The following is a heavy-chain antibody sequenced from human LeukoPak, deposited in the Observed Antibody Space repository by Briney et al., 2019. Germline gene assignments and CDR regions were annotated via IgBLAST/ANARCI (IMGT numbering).Heavy chain of an antibody. CDR1: GYTFTSYG. V-gene: IGHV1-18*01. D-gene: IGHD6-13*01. CDR2: ISTYNGNT. CDR3: ASPDSSSWYRLDY. Sequence: GASVKVSCKASGYTFTSYGISWVRQAPGQGLEWMGWISTYNGNTNYAQKFQGRVTMTRDTSISTAYMELSRLRSDDTAVYYCASPDSSSWYRLDYWGQGTLVTVSS. J-gene: IGHJ4*02.